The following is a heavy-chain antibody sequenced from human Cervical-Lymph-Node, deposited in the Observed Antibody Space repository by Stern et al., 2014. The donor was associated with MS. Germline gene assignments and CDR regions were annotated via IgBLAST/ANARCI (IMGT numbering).Heavy chain of an antibody. CDR3: ARDRGHGYSPFDY. CDR2: IYYSGST. Sequence: QLQLQESGPGLVKPSETLSLTCTVSGGSISSYYWSWIRQPPGKGLEWIGYIYYSGSTNYNPSLKSRVTISVDTSKNQFSLKLSSVTAADTAVYYCARDRGHGYSPFDYWGQGTLVTVSS. J-gene: IGHJ4*02. V-gene: IGHV4-59*01. D-gene: IGHD5-24*01. CDR1: GGSISSYY.